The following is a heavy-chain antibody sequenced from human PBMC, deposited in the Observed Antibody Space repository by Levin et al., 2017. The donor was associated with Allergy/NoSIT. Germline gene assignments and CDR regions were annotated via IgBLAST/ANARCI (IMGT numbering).Heavy chain of an antibody. Sequence: PGGSLRLSCAASGFTFRNYGMHWVRQAPGKGLEWVSVIWSDGTEDYYADSVQGRFTISRDNSKNTLNLQMSDLRAEDSALYYCARDTSSWYKNLYYFDYWRRGTLVTVSS. CDR2: IWSDGTED. CDR1: GFTFRNYG. V-gene: IGHV3-33*01. J-gene: IGHJ4*02. D-gene: IGHD6-13*01. CDR3: ARDTSSWYKNLYYFDY.